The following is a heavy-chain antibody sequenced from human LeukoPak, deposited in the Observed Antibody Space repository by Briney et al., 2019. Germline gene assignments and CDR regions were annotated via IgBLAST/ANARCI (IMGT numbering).Heavy chain of an antibody. J-gene: IGHJ3*02. CDR3: ASSLLNGIEALDAFDI. D-gene: IGHD6-13*01. V-gene: IGHV1-69*04. Sequence: WASVKVSCKASGGTFSSYAISWVRQAPGQGLEWMGRIILILGIANYAQKFQGRVTITADKSTSTAYMELSSLRSEDTAVYYCASSLLNGIEALDAFDIWGQGTMVTVSS. CDR1: GGTFSSYA. CDR2: IILILGIA.